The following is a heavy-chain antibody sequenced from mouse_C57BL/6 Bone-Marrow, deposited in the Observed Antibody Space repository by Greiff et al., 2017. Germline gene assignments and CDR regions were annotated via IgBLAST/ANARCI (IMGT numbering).Heavy chain of an antibody. J-gene: IGHJ1*03. CDR3: AREIYGNYAYWYFDV. CDR1: GYTFTSYW. Sequence: QVQLQQPGAELVKPGASVQLSCKASGYTFTSYWMQWVKQRPGQGLEWIGEIDPSDSYTNYNQKFKGKATLTVDTSSSTAYMQLSSLTSEDSAVYYCAREIYGNYAYWYFDVWGTGTTVTVSS. D-gene: IGHD2-1*01. V-gene: IGHV1-50*01. CDR2: IDPSDSYT.